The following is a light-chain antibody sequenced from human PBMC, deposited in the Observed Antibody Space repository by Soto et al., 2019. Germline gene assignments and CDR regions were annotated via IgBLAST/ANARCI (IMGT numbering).Light chain of an antibody. CDR2: DDI. CDR1: KSGSKR. J-gene: IGLJ1*01. Sequence: SYELTQPPSVSVAPGQTARITWGGNKSGSKRGHWYQQQPGQEPVVGVYDDIDRPRGIPERGSGSNSGNTATMTISRVEAGDEADYYYHVWGSSSDHYVLGTGTKV. CDR3: HVWGSSSDHYV. V-gene: IGLV3-21*02.